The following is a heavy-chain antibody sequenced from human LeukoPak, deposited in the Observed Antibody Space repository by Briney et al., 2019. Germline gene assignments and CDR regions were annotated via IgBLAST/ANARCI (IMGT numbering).Heavy chain of an antibody. Sequence: PGGSLRLSCAASGFTFSDYSMIWVRQAPGKGLEWISYISSSSSTIYYADSVKGRFIISRDNARNSLYLQMNSLRDEDTAVYYCAGERSDMIGDWGQGTLVTVSS. CDR3: AGERSDMIGD. J-gene: IGHJ4*02. V-gene: IGHV3-48*02. CDR1: GFTFSDYS. CDR2: ISSSSSTI. D-gene: IGHD3-16*01.